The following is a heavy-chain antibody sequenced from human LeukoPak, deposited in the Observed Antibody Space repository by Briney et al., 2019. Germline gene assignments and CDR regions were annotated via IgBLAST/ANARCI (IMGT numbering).Heavy chain of an antibody. Sequence: PGGSLRLSCAASGFTFSSYSMNWVRQAPGKGLEWVSSISSSSSYIYYADSVKGRFTISRDNAKNSLYLQMNSLRAEDTAVYYCARSGDFWSGHYFDYWGQGTLVTVSS. CDR3: ARSGDFWSGHYFDY. V-gene: IGHV3-21*01. CDR1: GFTFSSYS. CDR2: ISSSSSYI. D-gene: IGHD3-3*01. J-gene: IGHJ4*02.